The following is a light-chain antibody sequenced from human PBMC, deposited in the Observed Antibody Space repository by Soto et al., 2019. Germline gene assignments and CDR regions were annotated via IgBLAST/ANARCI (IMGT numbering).Light chain of an antibody. Sequence: QSVLTQPASVSGSPGQSIAISCTGTSSDVGSYNSVSWYQQHPGKAPKLIIYEGYKRPSGVSDRFSGSKSGNTASPTISGLQAEDEADYYCCSYVGDPYVFGTGTKVTVL. J-gene: IGLJ1*01. V-gene: IGLV2-23*01. CDR2: EGY. CDR1: SSDVGSYNS. CDR3: CSYVGDPYV.